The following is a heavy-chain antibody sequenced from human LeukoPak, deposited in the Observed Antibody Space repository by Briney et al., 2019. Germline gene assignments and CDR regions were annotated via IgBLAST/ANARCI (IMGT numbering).Heavy chain of an antibody. V-gene: IGHV4-30-2*01. D-gene: IGHD1-7*01. Sequence: SETLSLTCTVSGGSISSGGYYWSWIRQPPGKGLEWIGYIYHSGSTYYNPSLKSRVTISVDRSKNQFSLKLSSVTAADTAVYYCARGVELREDYWGQGTLVTVSS. J-gene: IGHJ4*02. CDR2: IYHSGST. CDR1: GGSISSGGYY. CDR3: ARGVELREDY.